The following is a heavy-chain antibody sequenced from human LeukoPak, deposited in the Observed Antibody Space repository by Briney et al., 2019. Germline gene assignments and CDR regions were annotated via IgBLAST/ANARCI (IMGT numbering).Heavy chain of an antibody. V-gene: IGHV3-7*05. CDR1: GFTFSRFW. CDR2: IDQSGCRN. J-gene: IGHJ3*02. CDR3: ARDVEGGTFDI. Sequence: GGSLRLSCAASGFTFSRFWMNWVRQAPGRGLEWLANIDQSGCRNNYVDSVKGRFTISRDNAKNSLFLEMSSLRADDTAVYFCARDVEGGTFDIWGQGTTVTVSS. D-gene: IGHD2-21*01.